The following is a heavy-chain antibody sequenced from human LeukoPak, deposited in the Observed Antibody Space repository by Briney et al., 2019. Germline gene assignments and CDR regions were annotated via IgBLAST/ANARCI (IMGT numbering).Heavy chain of an antibody. V-gene: IGHV3-23*01. CDR1: GFTFSSYA. Sequence: QPGGSLRLSCTASGFTFSSYALSWVRQAPGKGLEWVSVINSSGGDIKYAGSVKGRCTISRDNSKNTLYLQMNSLRAEDTAVYYCVKSTSGSCYSPRDYWGQGTLVTVSS. J-gene: IGHJ4*02. CDR2: INSSGGDI. D-gene: IGHD2-2*02. CDR3: VKSTSGSCYSPRDY.